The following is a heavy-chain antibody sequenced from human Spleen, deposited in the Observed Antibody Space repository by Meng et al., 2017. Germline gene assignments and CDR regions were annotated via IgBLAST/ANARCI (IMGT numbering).Heavy chain of an antibody. D-gene: IGHD3-16*01. J-gene: IGHJ4*02. CDR2: IIPIFGTA. Sequence: QVQLGQSGAEVQKPGVSVKDSCKASGGTFSGYASSWVRQAPGQGLEWMGGIIPIFGTANYAQKFQGRVTITADESTSTAYMELSSLRSEDTAVYYCARGGMITFGGVISYFDYWGQGTLVTVSS. CDR3: ARGGMITFGGVISYFDY. V-gene: IGHV1-69*01. CDR1: GGTFSGYA.